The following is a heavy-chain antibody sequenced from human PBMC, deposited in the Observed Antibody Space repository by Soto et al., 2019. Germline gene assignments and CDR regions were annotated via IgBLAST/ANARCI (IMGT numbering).Heavy chain of an antibody. J-gene: IGHJ4*02. V-gene: IGHV1-69*13. Sequence: SVKVSCKASGGTFSSYAISWVRQAPGQGLEWMGGIIPIFGTANYAQKFQGRVTITADESTSTAYMELSSLRSEDTAVYYCARDVGSGYPLGYFDYCGQGTLVTVSS. CDR2: IIPIFGTA. CDR1: GGTFSSYA. CDR3: ARDVGSGYPLGYFDY. D-gene: IGHD3-22*01.